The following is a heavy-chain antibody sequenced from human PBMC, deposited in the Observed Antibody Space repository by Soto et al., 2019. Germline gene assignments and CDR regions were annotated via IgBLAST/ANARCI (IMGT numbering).Heavy chain of an antibody. CDR1: GYTFISYG. CDR2: ISAYNGNT. Sequence: QVQLVQSGAEVKKPGASVKVSCKASGYTFISYGISWVRQAPGQGLEWMGWISAYNGNTNYAQKLQGRVTMTTDTSTSTAYMELRSLRSDDTAVYYCARDFRAGIYYGAGSSSDYWGQGPLVTVSS. D-gene: IGHD3-10*01. J-gene: IGHJ4*02. V-gene: IGHV1-18*01. CDR3: ARDFRAGIYYGAGSSSDY.